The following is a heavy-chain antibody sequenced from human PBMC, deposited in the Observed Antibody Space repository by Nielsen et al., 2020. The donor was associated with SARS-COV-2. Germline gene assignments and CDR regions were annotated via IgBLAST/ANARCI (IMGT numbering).Heavy chain of an antibody. Sequence: GGSLRLSCAASGFTFSSYEMNWVRQAPGKGLEWVSYISSSGSTIYYADSVKGRFTISRDNAKNSLYLQMNSLRAEDTAVYYCARDEGQMTSPDYWGQGTLVTVSS. V-gene: IGHV3-48*03. D-gene: IGHD6-6*01. J-gene: IGHJ4*02. CDR1: GFTFSSYE. CDR3: ARDEGQMTSPDY. CDR2: ISSSGSTI.